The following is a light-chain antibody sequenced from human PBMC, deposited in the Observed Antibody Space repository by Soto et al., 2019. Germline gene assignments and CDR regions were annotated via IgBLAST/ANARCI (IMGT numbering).Light chain of an antibody. CDR2: GAS. J-gene: IGKJ5*01. CDR1: QSVSSN. V-gene: IGKV3-15*01. Sequence: EIVMTQSPATLSVSPGERATLSCRASQSVSSNLAWYQQKPGQAPRLLIYGASTRATGIPARFSGSGSGTEFTLTISSVQSEDFAVYYCQQYNNWRITFGQGTRLEIK. CDR3: QQYNNWRIT.